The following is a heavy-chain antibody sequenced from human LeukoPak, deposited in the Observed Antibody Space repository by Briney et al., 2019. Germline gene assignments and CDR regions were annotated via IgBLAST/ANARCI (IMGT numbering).Heavy chain of an antibody. CDR3: ARHKGDWGFDL. D-gene: IGHD3-9*01. J-gene: IGHJ5*02. CDR1: GGSISTYY. CDR2: IYIIGST. V-gene: IGHV4-4*07. Sequence: SETLSLTCTVSGGSISTYYWSWIRQPAGKGLEWIGRIYIIGSTNYNPSLKSRVTMSGDTSKNQLSLKLSSVTAADTAVYYCARHKGDWGFDLWGQGTLVTVSS.